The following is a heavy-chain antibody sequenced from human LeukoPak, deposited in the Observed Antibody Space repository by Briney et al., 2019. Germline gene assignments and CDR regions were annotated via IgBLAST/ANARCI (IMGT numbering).Heavy chain of an antibody. V-gene: IGHV4-39*01. CDR2: IYYSGST. J-gene: IGHJ4*02. CDR1: GGSISSSSYY. Sequence: PSETLSLTCTVSGGSISSSSYYWGWIRQPPGKGLEWIGSIYYSGSTYYNPSLKSRVTISVDTSKNQFSLKLSSVTAADTAVYYCATSAVIWSYQLLLSFDYWGQGTLVTVSS. D-gene: IGHD2-2*01. CDR3: ATSAVIWSYQLLLSFDY.